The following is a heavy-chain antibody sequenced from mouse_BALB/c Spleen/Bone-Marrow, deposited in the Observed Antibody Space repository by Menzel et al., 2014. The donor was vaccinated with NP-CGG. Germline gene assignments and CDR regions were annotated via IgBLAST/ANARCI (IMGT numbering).Heavy chain of an antibody. CDR3: ARALYDYDDLYCAMDY. D-gene: IGHD2-4*01. V-gene: IGHV2-6-7*01. CDR1: GFSLTGYG. CDR2: IWGDGST. Sequence: VKLIESGPGLVAPSQSQSITCTVSGFSLTGYGVNWVRQPPGKGLEWLGMIWGDGSTDYNSALKSRLSISKDNSKSQVFLKMNSLQTDDTARYYCARALYDYDDLYCAMDYWGQGTSVTVSS. J-gene: IGHJ4*01.